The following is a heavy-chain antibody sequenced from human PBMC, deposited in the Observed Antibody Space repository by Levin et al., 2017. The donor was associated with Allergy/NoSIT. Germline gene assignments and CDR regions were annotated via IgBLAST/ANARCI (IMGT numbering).Heavy chain of an antibody. J-gene: IGHJ3*02. V-gene: IGHV4-34*01. Sequence: PSETLSLTCAVYGGSFSGYYWSWIRQPPGKGLEWIGEINHSGSTNYNPSLKSRVTISVDTSKNQFSLKLSSVTAADTAVYYCARLGMEDAFDIWGQGTMVTVSS. CDR3: ARLGMEDAFDI. CDR2: INHSGST. CDR1: GGSFSGYY. D-gene: IGHD7-27*01.